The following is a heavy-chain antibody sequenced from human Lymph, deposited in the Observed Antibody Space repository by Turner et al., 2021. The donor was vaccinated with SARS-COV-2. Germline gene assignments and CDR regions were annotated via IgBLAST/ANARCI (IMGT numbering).Heavy chain of an antibody. J-gene: IGHJ6*02. D-gene: IGHD3-3*01. CDR1: GYTFTGSY. CDR2: INPNSGGT. V-gene: IGHV1-2*02. CDR3: ARDVERYNDFWSGYSGGYGMDV. Sequence: QVQLVQSGAEVKKPGASVKVSCKASGYTFTGSYMHWVRQAPGQGLEWMGWINPNSGGTNYEQKFQGRVTMTRDTSISAAYMELSRLRSDDTAVYYCARDVERYNDFWSGYSGGYGMDVWGQGTTVTVSS.